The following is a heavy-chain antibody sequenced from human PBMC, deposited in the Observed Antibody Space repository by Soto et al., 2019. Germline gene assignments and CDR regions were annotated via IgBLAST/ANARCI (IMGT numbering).Heavy chain of an antibody. D-gene: IGHD6-13*01. V-gene: IGHV3-7*01. CDR2: IKQDGSEE. CDR3: ARIAASGRGWDV. CDR1: GFTFSSYW. J-gene: IGHJ6*02. Sequence: EVKLVESGGGLVQPGGSLRLSCVDSGFTFSSYWMSWVRQARVKGLEWVGNIKQDGSEENYVDSVKGRFTISRDNAKNSMYLQMNSLRAEDTAVYYCARIAASGRGWDVWGQGTTVVVSS.